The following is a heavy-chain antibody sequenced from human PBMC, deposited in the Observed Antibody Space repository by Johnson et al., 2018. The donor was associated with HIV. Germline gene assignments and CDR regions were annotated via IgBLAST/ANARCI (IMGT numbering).Heavy chain of an antibody. Sequence: VQLVESGGGLVQPGGSLRLSCAASGFTFSSYAMSWVRQAPGKGLEWVSAISGSGGSTYYADSVKGRVTISRDNSKNTLYLQMNSLRAEDTAVYYCAKDSFSDSSPAKAGLAFDIWGQGTMVTVSS. D-gene: IGHD6-13*01. V-gene: IGHV3-23*04. J-gene: IGHJ3*02. CDR2: ISGSGGST. CDR1: GFTFSSYA. CDR3: AKDSFSDSSPAKAGLAFDI.